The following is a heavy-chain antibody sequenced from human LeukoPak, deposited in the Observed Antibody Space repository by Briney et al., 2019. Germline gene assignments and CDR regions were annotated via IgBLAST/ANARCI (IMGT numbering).Heavy chain of an antibody. CDR3: AGAPSSAWYFD. Sequence: PGGSLRLSCAASGFTFSSYGMHWVRQAPGKGLEWVAVIWYDGSNKYYADSVKGRFTISRDNSKNTLYLQMNSLRAEDTAVYYCAGAPSSAWYFDWGQGTLVTVSS. CDR2: IWYDGSNK. J-gene: IGHJ4*02. D-gene: IGHD6-19*01. V-gene: IGHV3-33*01. CDR1: GFTFSSYG.